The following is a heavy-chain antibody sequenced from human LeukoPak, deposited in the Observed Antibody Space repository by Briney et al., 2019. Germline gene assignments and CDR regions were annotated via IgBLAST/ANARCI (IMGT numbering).Heavy chain of an antibody. J-gene: IGHJ3*02. CDR3: ARFAARPKYAFDI. CDR2: IYHSGST. V-gene: IGHV4-59*08. Sequence: SETLSLTCTASGGSISSYYWSWIRQPPGKGLEWIGYIYHSGSTNYNPSPKSRVTISVDTSKNQFSLQLSSVTAADTAVYYCARFAARPKYAFDIWGQGTMVTVSS. CDR1: GGSISSYY.